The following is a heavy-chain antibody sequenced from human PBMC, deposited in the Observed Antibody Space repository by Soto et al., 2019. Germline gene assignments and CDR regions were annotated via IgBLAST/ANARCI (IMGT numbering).Heavy chain of an antibody. CDR3: ARVEGGANLRYFDY. CDR2: IYYSGST. D-gene: IGHD1-26*01. CDR1: GGSISSGGYY. V-gene: IGHV4-31*03. Sequence: QVQLQESGPGLVKPSQTLSLTCTVSGGSISSGGYYWSWIRQHPGKGLEWIGYIYYSGSTYYNPSRKSRVTITVDTSKNQFCLKLSSVTAADAAVYYCARVEGGANLRYFDYWGQGTLVAVSS. J-gene: IGHJ4*02.